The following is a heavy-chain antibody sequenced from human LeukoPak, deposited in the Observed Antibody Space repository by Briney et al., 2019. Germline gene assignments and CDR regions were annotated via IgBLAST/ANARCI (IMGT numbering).Heavy chain of an antibody. J-gene: IGHJ5*02. Sequence: SETLSLTCAVYGGSFSCYSWSWIRQPPGKGLEWIGEINHSGSTNYNPSLKSRVTISVDTSKNQFSLKLSSVTAADTAVYYCARGDSSSLSSDPWGQGTLVTVSS. CDR2: INHSGST. V-gene: IGHV4-34*01. CDR3: ARGDSSSLSSDP. CDR1: GGSFSCYS. D-gene: IGHD6-13*01.